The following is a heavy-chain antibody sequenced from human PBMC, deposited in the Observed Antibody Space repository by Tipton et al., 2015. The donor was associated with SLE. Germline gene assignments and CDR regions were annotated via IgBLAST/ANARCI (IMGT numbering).Heavy chain of an antibody. D-gene: IGHD1-26*01. CDR2: ISGSGGST. V-gene: IGHV3-23*01. CDR1: GFTFSTYA. CDR3: ARDPSRVGATGLFDY. J-gene: IGHJ4*02. Sequence: SLRLSCAASGFTFSTYALTWVRQAPGKGLEWVSAISGSGGSTYYADSVKGRFTISRDNSKNTLYLQMGSLRAEDMAVYYCARDPSRVGATGLFDYWGQGTLVTVSS.